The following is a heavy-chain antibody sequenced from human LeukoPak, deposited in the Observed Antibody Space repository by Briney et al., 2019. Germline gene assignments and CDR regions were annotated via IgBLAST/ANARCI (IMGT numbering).Heavy chain of an antibody. D-gene: IGHD3-9*01. Sequence: PSETLSPTCTVSGGSISSGDYYWSWIRQPPGKGLEWIGYIYYSGSTYYNPSLKSRVTISVDTSKNQFSLKLSSVTAADTAVYYCARGPVIGYFDWLFFDYWGQGTLVTVSS. CDR1: GGSISSGDYY. CDR3: ARGPVIGYFDWLFFDY. J-gene: IGHJ4*02. CDR2: IYYSGST. V-gene: IGHV4-30-4*01.